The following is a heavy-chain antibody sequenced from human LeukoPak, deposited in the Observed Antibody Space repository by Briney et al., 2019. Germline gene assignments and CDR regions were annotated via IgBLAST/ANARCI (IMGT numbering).Heavy chain of an antibody. V-gene: IGHV1-46*01. CDR1: GYTFISFY. D-gene: IGHD3-16*01. Sequence: ASVKVSCKASGYTFISFYIHWVRQAPGQGLEWMGIINPSGGSTSYAQKFQGRITMTRDVSTGTVYMELSSLRSEDTAVYYCARDLFGGGFWGQGTLVTVSS. J-gene: IGHJ4*02. CDR2: INPSGGST. CDR3: ARDLFGGGF.